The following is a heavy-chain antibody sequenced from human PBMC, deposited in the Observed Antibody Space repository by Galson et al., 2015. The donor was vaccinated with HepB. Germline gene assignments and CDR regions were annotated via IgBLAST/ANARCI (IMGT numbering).Heavy chain of an antibody. J-gene: IGHJ6*02. CDR2: ITSDIRTI. CDR3: AKVDSSSYGMDV. V-gene: IGHV3-48*01. CDR1: GFTFNIYS. Sequence: SLRLSCAASGFTFNIYSMNWVRQAPGKGLEWVSYITSDIRTINYADSVKGRFTISRDNTKNTLYLQMNSLRAEDTAVYYCAKVDSSSYGMDVWGQGTTVTVSS. D-gene: IGHD6-6*01.